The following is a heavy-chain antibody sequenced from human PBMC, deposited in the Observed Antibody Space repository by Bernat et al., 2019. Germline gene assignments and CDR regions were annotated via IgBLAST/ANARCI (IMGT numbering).Heavy chain of an antibody. D-gene: IGHD2-2*01. CDR3: AKDILNCSSTSCSYDAFDI. Sequence: EVQLVESGGGLVHPGRSLRLSCAASGFTFDDYAMHWVRQAPGKGLEWVSGISWNSGSIGYADSVKGRFTISRDNAKNSLYLQMNSLRAEDTALYYCAKDILNCSSTSCSYDAFDIWGQGTMVTVSS. J-gene: IGHJ3*02. CDR2: ISWNSGSI. CDR1: GFTFDDYA. V-gene: IGHV3-9*01.